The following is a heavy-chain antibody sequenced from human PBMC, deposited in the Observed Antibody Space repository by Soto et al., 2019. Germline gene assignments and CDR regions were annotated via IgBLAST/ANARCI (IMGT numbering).Heavy chain of an antibody. Sequence: GGSLRLSCAASGFTFSSYSMNWVRQAPGKGLEWVSYISSSSTTIYYADSVKGRFTISRDNAKNSLYLLMNSLRDGDSALYYCATYSYTNLNWFDPWGQGTLVTVSS. CDR2: ISSSSTTI. V-gene: IGHV3-48*02. CDR1: GFTFSSYS. J-gene: IGHJ5*02. D-gene: IGHD3-16*01. CDR3: ATYSYTNLNWFDP.